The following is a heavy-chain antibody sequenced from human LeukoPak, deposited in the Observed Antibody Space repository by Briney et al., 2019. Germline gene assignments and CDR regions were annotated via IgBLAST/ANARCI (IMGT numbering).Heavy chain of an antibody. Sequence: PGGSLRLSCAASGFTFSSYGMHWVRQAPGKGLEWVAVIWYDGSNKYYADSVKGRFTISRDNSKNTLYLQMNSLRAEDTAVYYCARDPVFFAETSVRGIIDDLLSWGQGTLVTVSS. CDR3: ARDPVFFAETSVRGIIDDLLS. J-gene: IGHJ5*02. CDR1: GFTFSSYG. D-gene: IGHD3-10*01. CDR2: IWYDGSNK. V-gene: IGHV3-33*01.